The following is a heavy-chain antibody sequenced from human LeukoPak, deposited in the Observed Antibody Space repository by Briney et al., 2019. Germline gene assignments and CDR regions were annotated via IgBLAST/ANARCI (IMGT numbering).Heavy chain of an antibody. CDR1: GFTFSSYS. J-gene: IGHJ4*02. Sequence: GGSLRLSCAASGFTFSSYSMKWVRQAPGKGLEWVSSISSSSSYIYYADSVKGRFTISRDNAKNSLYLQMNSLRAEDTAVYYCARDLVDIVATCWGQGTLVTVSS. D-gene: IGHD5-12*01. CDR3: ARDLVDIVATC. V-gene: IGHV3-21*01. CDR2: ISSSSSYI.